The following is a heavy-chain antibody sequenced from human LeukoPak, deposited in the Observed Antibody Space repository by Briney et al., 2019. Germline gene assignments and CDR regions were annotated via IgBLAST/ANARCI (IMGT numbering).Heavy chain of an antibody. CDR2: IYYIGTT. Sequence: PSETLSLTCTVSGGSISSYYWSWIRQPPGKGLEWIGYIYYIGTTNYNPSLKSRVTISVDTSKNQFSLNLSSVTAADTAVYYCASGEDYALGYWGQETLVTVSS. J-gene: IGHJ4*02. CDR3: ASGEDYALGY. V-gene: IGHV4-59*08. D-gene: IGHD4-17*01. CDR1: GGSISSYY.